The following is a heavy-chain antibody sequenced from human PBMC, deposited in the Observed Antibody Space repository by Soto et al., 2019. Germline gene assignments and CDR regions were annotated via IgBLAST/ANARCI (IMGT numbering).Heavy chain of an antibody. CDR3: ARGSAYYYDSSGYYRY. V-gene: IGHV3-30-3*01. Sequence: QVQLVESGGGVVQPGRSLRLSCAASGFTFSSYAMHWVRQAPGKGLEWVAVISYAGSNKYYADSVKGRFTISRDNSKNALYLQMNSLRAEDTAVYYCARGSAYYYDSSGYYRYWGQGTLVTVSS. CDR2: ISYAGSNK. CDR1: GFTFSSYA. D-gene: IGHD3-22*01. J-gene: IGHJ4*02.